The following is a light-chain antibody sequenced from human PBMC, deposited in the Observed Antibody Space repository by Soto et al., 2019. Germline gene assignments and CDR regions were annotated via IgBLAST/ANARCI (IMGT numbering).Light chain of an antibody. J-gene: IGKJ1*01. Sequence: DIVMTQSPDSLAVSLGERATINCKSSQSVLYSSNNKNYLAWYQQKPGQPPKLLIYWASTRESGVPDRFRGSGSGTDFTLTITSLQAEDVAVYYFQQYYSSNWTFSQRNQVQIK. CDR2: WAS. V-gene: IGKV4-1*01. CDR3: QQYYSSNWT. CDR1: QSVLYSSNNKNY.